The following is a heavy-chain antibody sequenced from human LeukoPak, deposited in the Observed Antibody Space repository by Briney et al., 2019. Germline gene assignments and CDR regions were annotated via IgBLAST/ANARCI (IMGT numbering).Heavy chain of an antibody. D-gene: IGHD2-2*01. CDR3: ARGYCSSTSCYGNWFGP. J-gene: IGHJ5*02. CDR1: GGSFSGYY. CDR2: INHSGST. Sequence: PSETLSLTCAVYGGSFSGYYWSWIRQPPGKGLEWIGEINHSGSTNYNPSLKSRVTISVDTSKNQFSLKLSSVTAADTAVYYCARGYCSSTSCYGNWFGPWGQGTLVTVSS. V-gene: IGHV4-34*01.